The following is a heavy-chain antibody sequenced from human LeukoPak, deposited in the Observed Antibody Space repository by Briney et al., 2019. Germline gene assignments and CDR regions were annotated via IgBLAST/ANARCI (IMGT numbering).Heavy chain of an antibody. V-gene: IGHV4-30-4*01. CDR1: GGSISSGDYY. Sequence: SQTLSLTCTVSGGSISSGDYYWSWIRQPPGKGLEWIGYIYYSGSTYYNPSLKSRVIISVDTSKNQFSLKLSSVTAADTAVYYCARVDSSGWQFIFDYWGQGTLVTVSS. CDR3: ARVDSSGWQFIFDY. CDR2: IYYSGST. J-gene: IGHJ4*02. D-gene: IGHD6-19*01.